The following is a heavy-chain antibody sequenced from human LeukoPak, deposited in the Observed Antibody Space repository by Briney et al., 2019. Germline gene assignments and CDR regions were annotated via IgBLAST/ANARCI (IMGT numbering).Heavy chain of an antibody. CDR1: GGSISSSSYY. CDR2: IYYSGST. D-gene: IGHD1-20*01. V-gene: IGHV4-39*01. CDR3: ARRPINWHAFDI. J-gene: IGHJ3*02. Sequence: KPSETLSLTCTVSGGSISSSSYYWGWIRQPPGKGLEWIGSIYYSGSTYYNPSLKSRLTISVDTSKNKFSLRLSSVTAADTALYYCARRPINWHAFDIWGQGTMVTVSS.